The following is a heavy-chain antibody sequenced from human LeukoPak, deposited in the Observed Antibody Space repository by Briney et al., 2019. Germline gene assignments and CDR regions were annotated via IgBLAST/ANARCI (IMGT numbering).Heavy chain of an antibody. CDR2: INHSGST. D-gene: IGHD6-6*01. Sequence: SSETLSLTCAVYGGSFSGYYWSWIRQPPGKGLEWIGEINHSGSTNYNPSLKSRVTISVDTSKNQFSLKLSSVTAADTAVYYCARDRVAARPNWFDPWGQGTLVTVSS. J-gene: IGHJ5*02. CDR1: GGSFSGYY. V-gene: IGHV4-34*01. CDR3: ARDRVAARPNWFDP.